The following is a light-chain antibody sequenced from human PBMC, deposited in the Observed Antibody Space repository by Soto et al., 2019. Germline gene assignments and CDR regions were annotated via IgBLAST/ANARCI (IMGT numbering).Light chain of an antibody. J-gene: IGKJ1*01. CDR1: QTVGSSF. CDR2: GAS. Sequence: IVLTQSPGTLSLSPGERATLSCRASQTVGSSFLAWFQHKPGQAPRLLIYGASTRATGIPDRLSGSGSGTDFTLTISRLEPEDFAVYYCHQYGSSQTFGQGTKVDIK. CDR3: HQYGSSQT. V-gene: IGKV3-20*01.